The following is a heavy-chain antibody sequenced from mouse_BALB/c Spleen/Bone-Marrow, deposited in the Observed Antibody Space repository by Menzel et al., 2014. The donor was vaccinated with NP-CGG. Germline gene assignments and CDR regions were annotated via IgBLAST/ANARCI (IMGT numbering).Heavy chain of an antibody. CDR3: ARDPLYYYA. D-gene: IGHD1-1*01. CDR2: INSNGGST. J-gene: IGHJ3*01. Sequence: EVKLMESGGGLVQPGGSLKLSCAASGFTFSSYGMSWVRQTPDKRLELVATINSNGGSTYYPDSVKGRFTISRDNAENTLYLQMSSLKSEDTAMYYCARDPLYYYAWGQGTLVTVSA. V-gene: IGHV5-6-3*01. CDR1: GFTFSSYG.